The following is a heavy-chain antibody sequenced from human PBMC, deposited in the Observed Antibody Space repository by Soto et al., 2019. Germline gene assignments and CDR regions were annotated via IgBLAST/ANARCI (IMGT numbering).Heavy chain of an antibody. D-gene: IGHD6-19*01. Sequence: VASVKVSCKASGYTFTSYAMHWVRQAPGQRLEWMGWINAGNGNTKYSQKFQGRVTITRDTSASTAYMELSSLRSEDTAVYYCARVMEQWLEDTGENWFDPWGQGTLVTVSS. V-gene: IGHV1-3*01. CDR1: GYTFTSYA. CDR3: ARVMEQWLEDTGENWFDP. J-gene: IGHJ5*02. CDR2: INAGNGNT.